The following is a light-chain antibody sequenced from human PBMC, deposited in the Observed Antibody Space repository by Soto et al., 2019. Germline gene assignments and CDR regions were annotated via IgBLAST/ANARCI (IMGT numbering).Light chain of an antibody. Sequence: EIVMTQSPATLSVSPGGRAALSCRASQSVTSNLAWYQQKPGQPPRLLIYGASTRATGIPARFSGSGSGTEFTLTISSLQSEDFAIYYCQQYNNWPPTFGRGTKV. V-gene: IGKV3-15*01. J-gene: IGKJ1*01. CDR3: QQYNNWPPT. CDR1: QSVTSN. CDR2: GAS.